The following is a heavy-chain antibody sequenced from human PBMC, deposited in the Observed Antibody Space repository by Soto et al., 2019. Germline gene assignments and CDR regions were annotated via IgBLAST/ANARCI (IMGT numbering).Heavy chain of an antibody. V-gene: IGHV4-34*02. Sequence: QVQLQQWGAGLLKPSETLSLTCAVHGGSFSGYSWNWIRQSPGKGLEWIGEINHSGSVAYNPSLKGRASVSGDTSKNQFSLYLSSVTAADTAVYYCARNRAFDVWGQGTMVIVSS. J-gene: IGHJ3*01. CDR2: INHSGSV. CDR1: GGSFSGYS. CDR3: ARNRAFDV.